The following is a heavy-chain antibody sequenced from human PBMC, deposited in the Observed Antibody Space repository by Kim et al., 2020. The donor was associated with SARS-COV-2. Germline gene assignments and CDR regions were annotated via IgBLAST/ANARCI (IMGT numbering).Heavy chain of an antibody. J-gene: IGHJ4*02. CDR3: ARASYFAGEPFDY. D-gene: IGHD3-10*01. V-gene: IGHV3-53*01. Sequence: FADSVKGRFAVSRDNSKNTLYLQMISLRAKDTAVYYWARASYFAGEPFDYWGQGTLVTVSS.